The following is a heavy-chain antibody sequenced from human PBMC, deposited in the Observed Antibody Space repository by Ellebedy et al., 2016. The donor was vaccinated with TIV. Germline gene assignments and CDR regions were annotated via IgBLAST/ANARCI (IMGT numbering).Heavy chain of an antibody. D-gene: IGHD4-17*01. CDR3: ATDKKATVDYEFYYKFGMDV. CDR1: GHTLTELS. V-gene: IGHV1-24*01. CDR2: FDPEDGET. J-gene: IGHJ6*02. Sequence: ASVKVSXXVSGHTLTELSMHWVRQAHGKGLEWMGNFDPEDGETTYAQKFQGRVTMTEDTSTDTAYMELTSLSSDDTAIYYCATDKKATVDYEFYYKFGMDVWGQGTAVTVSS.